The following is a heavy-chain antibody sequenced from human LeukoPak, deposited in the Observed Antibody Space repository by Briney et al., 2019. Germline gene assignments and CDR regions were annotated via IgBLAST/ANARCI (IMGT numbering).Heavy chain of an antibody. CDR2: INSDGSST. Sequence: GSLRLSCAASGFTFSSYWMHWVRQAPGKGLVWVSRINSDGSSTSYADSVKGRFTISRDNAKNTLYLQMNSLRAEDTAVYYCARGPVYDFWSGPHDYWGQGTLVTVSS. CDR1: GFTFSSYW. V-gene: IGHV3-74*01. D-gene: IGHD3-3*01. CDR3: ARGPVYDFWSGPHDY. J-gene: IGHJ4*02.